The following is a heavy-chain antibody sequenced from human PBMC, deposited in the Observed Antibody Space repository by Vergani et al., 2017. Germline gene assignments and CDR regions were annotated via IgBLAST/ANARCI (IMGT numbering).Heavy chain of an antibody. D-gene: IGHD6-6*01. CDR3: ARELGSSSFDP. J-gene: IGHJ5*02. Sequence: QVQLQESGPGLVQPSETLSPTCTVSGGPISSYYRSWIRPPPGKGLEWIGYIYYSGSTNYNPSLKSQVTISVDTSKNQVSLKLSSVTAADTAVYYCARELGSSSFDPWGQGTLVTVSS. CDR1: GGPISSYY. CDR2: IYYSGST. V-gene: IGHV4-59*01.